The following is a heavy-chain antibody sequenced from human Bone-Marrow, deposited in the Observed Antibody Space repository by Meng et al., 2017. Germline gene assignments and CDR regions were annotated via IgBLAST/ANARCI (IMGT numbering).Heavy chain of an antibody. Sequence: VQLVESGGGVVQPGRSLRLSCAASGFTFSSYAMHWVRQAPGKGLEWVSSISSSSSYIYYADSVKGRFTISRDNAKNSLYLQMNSLRAEDTAVYYCACRPPNDYWGQGTLVTVSS. CDR1: GFTFSSYA. J-gene: IGHJ4*02. V-gene: IGHV3-21*01. CDR2: ISSSSSYI. CDR3: ACRPPNDY.